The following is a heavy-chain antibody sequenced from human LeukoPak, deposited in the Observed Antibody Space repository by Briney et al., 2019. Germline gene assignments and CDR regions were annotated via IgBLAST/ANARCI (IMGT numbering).Heavy chain of an antibody. CDR2: IYPGDSDT. CDR1: GYSFTSYW. Sequence: GESLKISCKGSGYSFTSYWIGWVRQMPGKGLEWMGIIYPGDSDTGYSPSFQGQVTISADKSISTAYLQWSSLKASDTAMYYCARHEQDSSGYYPRHAFDIWGQGTMVTVSS. D-gene: IGHD3-22*01. J-gene: IGHJ3*02. CDR3: ARHEQDSSGYYPRHAFDI. V-gene: IGHV5-51*01.